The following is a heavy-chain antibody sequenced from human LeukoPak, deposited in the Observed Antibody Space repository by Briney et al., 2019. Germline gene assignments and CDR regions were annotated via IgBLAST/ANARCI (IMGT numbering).Heavy chain of an antibody. CDR2: ISYDGSNK. CDR1: GFTFSSYA. Sequence: GGSLGLSCAASGFTFSSYAMHWARQAPGKGLEWVAVISYDGSNKYYADSVKGRFTISRDNSKNTLYLQMNSLRAEDTAVYYCAREGKVAVAGFDYWGQGTLVTVSS. J-gene: IGHJ4*02. V-gene: IGHV3-30*04. CDR3: AREGKVAVAGFDY. D-gene: IGHD6-19*01.